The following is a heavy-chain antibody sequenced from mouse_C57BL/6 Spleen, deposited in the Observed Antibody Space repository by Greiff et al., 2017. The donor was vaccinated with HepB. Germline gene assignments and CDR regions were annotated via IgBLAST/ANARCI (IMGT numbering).Heavy chain of an antibody. CDR2: IDPNSGGT. J-gene: IGHJ3*01. CDR1: GYTFTSYW. CDR3: AREGASYYSNYGAY. V-gene: IGHV1-72*01. D-gene: IGHD2-5*01. Sequence: VQLQQSGAELVKPGASVKLSCKASGYTFTSYWMHWVKQRPGRGLEWIGRIDPNSGGTKYNEKFKSKATLTVDKPSSTAYMQLSSLTSEDSAVYYWAREGASYYSNYGAYWGQGTLVTVSA.